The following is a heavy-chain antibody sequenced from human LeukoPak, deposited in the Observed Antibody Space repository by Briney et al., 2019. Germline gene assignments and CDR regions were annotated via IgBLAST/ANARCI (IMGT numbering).Heavy chain of an antibody. CDR1: GGSFSGYY. CDR2: ISGSGGST. V-gene: IGHV3-23*01. CDR3: AKLGIVVVVAATTWFDP. J-gene: IGHJ5*02. D-gene: IGHD2-15*01. Sequence: PSETLSLTCAVYGGSFSGYYWSWIRQPPGKGLEWVSAISGSGGSTYYADSVKGRFTISRDNSKNTLYLQMNSLRAEDTAVYYCAKLGIVVVVAATTWFDPWGQGTLVTVSS.